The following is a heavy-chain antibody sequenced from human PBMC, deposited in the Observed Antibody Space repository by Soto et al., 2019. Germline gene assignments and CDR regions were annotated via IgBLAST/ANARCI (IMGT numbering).Heavy chain of an antibody. CDR1: GFTFSSYA. V-gene: IGHV3-30-3*01. CDR3: AKDEVRVVVVARDYHGMDV. J-gene: IGHJ6*02. Sequence: LRLSCAASGFTFSSYAMHWVRQAPGKGLEWVAVISYDGSNKYYADSVKGRFTISRDNSKNTLYLQMNSLRGEDTAVYYCAKDEVRVVVVARDYHGMDVWGQGTTVTVSS. CDR2: ISYDGSNK. D-gene: IGHD2-15*01.